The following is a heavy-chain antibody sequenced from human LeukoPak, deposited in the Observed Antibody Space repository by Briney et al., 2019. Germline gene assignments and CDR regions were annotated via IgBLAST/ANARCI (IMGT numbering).Heavy chain of an antibody. V-gene: IGHV3-23*01. D-gene: IGHD6-19*01. J-gene: IGHJ4*02. CDR1: GATFSSYA. CDR3: AKAGVAGTPRCFDC. CDR2: ISGSETNT. Sequence: GGSLRLSCAASGATFSSYAMNWVPESPGKGLEGGSSISGSETNTYYADSVKGRFTISRDNSKNTLYLQMNNLRVEDAAVYFCAKAGVAGTPRCFDCWGQGTLVTVSS.